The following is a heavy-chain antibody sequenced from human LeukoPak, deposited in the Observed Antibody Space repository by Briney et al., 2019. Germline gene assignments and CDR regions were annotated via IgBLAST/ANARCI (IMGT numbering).Heavy chain of an antibody. Sequence: PSETLSLTCTVSGGSISSYYWRWIRQPPGKGLEWIGYISDSGSTNSNPSLNSRATISVDTSKNQFSLQLYSVTAADTAKYYCARKRTVTNGGYYYMDVWGKGTTVPVSS. V-gene: IGHV4-59*01. D-gene: IGHD4-17*01. J-gene: IGHJ6*03. CDR3: ARKRTVTNGGYYYMDV. CDR1: GGSISSYY. CDR2: ISDSGST.